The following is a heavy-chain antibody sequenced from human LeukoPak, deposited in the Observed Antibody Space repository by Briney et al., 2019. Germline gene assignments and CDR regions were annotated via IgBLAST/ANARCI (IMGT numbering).Heavy chain of an antibody. V-gene: IGHV3-7*05. CDR1: GFTFSSYW. Sequence: GGSLRLSCAASGFTFSSYWMSWVRQAPGKGLEWVANIKRDGSEKYYVDSVKGRFTISRDNAENSLYLQMNSLRAEDTAVYYCARDRYSSGWYGIEVDYWGQGTLVTVSS. J-gene: IGHJ4*02. CDR2: IKRDGSEK. D-gene: IGHD6-19*01. CDR3: ARDRYSSGWYGIEVDY.